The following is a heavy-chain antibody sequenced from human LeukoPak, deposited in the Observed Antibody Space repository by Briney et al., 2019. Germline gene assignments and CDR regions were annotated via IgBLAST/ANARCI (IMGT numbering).Heavy chain of an antibody. J-gene: IGHJ5*02. CDR1: GLTVSNNY. V-gene: IGHV3-66*01. Sequence: PGGSLRLSCVVSGLTVSNNYMSWVRQAPGKGLEWVSVIYSDGTTRNADSVKGRFTISRDNSKNTVYLQMDSLKAEDTAVYYCARDKDAWGQGTLVTVSS. CDR3: ARDKDA. CDR2: IYSDGTT.